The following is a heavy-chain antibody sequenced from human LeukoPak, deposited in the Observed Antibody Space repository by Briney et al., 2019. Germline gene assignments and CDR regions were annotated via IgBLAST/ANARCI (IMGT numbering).Heavy chain of an antibody. J-gene: IGHJ4*02. Sequence: PGGSLRLSCAASGFTFTTYFMNWVRQAPGKGLEWVSSISSSSSYIYYADSVKGRFTISRDNAKNSLSLQMNGLRAEDTAVYYCARDLRTYYYDISGLSLFDYWGQGTLVTVSS. CDR3: ARDLRTYYYDISGLSLFDY. D-gene: IGHD3-22*01. CDR1: GFTFTTYF. CDR2: ISSSSSYI. V-gene: IGHV3-21*04.